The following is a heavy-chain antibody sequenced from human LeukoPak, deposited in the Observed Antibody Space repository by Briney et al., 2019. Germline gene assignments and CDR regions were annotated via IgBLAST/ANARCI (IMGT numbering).Heavy chain of an antibody. CDR1: GFPFSSHA. J-gene: IGHJ5*02. Sequence: GGSLRLSCAASGFPFSSHAMSWVRQPPGKGLEWVAAISNGKTYYADSVRGRFAISRDDSTNTVYLHMNSLRDEDTALYHCVREAGYCAPVCVKTNWFDPWGQGTLVTVST. V-gene: IGHV3-23*01. D-gene: IGHD2-15*01. CDR3: VREAGYCAPVCVKTNWFDP. CDR2: ISNGKT.